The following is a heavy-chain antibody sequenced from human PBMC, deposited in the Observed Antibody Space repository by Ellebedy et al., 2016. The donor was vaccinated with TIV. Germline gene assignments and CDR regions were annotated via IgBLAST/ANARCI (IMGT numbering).Heavy chain of an antibody. D-gene: IGHD6-19*01. CDR2: ISSSSSYI. V-gene: IGHV3-21*01. J-gene: IGHJ6*02. CDR3: ARGDYLAGYYYYYGMNV. CDR1: GFTFSFYS. Sequence: GESLKISCAASGFTFSFYSMNWVRQAPGKGLEWVSSISSSSSYIYYADSVKGRFTISRDNAKNSLYLQMNSLRAEDTAVYYCARGDYLAGYYYYYGMNVWGQGTTVTVSS.